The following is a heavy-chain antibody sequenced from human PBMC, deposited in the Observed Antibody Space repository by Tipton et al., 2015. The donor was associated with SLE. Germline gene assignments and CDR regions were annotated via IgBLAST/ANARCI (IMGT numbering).Heavy chain of an antibody. CDR2: ISISGTYR. CDR1: GFTFSDYD. Sequence: SLRLSRAASGFTFSDYDMTWIRQAPGKGLEWVSYISISGTYRNYADSVQGRFTMSRDNAKNSLYLQMNSLSAEDTAMYYCARGEAATGTRSAFDIWGQGTMVTVSS. CDR3: ARGEAATGTRSAFDI. V-gene: IGHV3-11*05. D-gene: IGHD6-13*01. J-gene: IGHJ3*02.